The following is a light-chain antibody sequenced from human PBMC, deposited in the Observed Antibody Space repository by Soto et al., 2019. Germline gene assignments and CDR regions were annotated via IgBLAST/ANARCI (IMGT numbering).Light chain of an antibody. CDR3: QQSYSTPPWT. V-gene: IGKV1-39*01. J-gene: IGKJ1*01. CDR2: ASS. Sequence: EIQLTQSPSSLSAAVGGRGTIACLASQSISSYLIWYQQQPGKAPNLLIYASSSSQSGVPPSLSGSGSATDFSLPISSLQPEDFATYYCQQSYSTPPWTFGQGTKVDIK. CDR1: QSISSY.